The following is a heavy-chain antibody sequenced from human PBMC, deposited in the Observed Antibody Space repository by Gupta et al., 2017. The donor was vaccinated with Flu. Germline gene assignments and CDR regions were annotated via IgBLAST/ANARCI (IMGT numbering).Heavy chain of an antibody. CDR2: ISSSSSYI. V-gene: IGHV3-21*06. D-gene: IGHD3-3*01. J-gene: IGHJ4*02. CDR3: ARAWSDRRGNYY. Sequence: NWVRQAPGKGLEWVSFISSSSSYIYYADSVKGRFTISRDNAENSLYLHMNSLRAEDTAVYYWARAWSDRRGNYYWGQGTLVTGSS.